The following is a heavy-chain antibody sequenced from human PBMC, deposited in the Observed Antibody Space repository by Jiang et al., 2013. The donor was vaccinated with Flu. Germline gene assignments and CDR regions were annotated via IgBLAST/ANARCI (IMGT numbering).Heavy chain of an antibody. D-gene: IGHD3-22*01. V-gene: IGHV4-30-2*01. CDR2: IYHSGST. Sequence: GPGLVKPSQTLSLTCAVSGGSISSGGYSWSWIRQPPGKGLEWIGYIYHSGSTYYNPSLKSRVTISVDRSKNQFSLKLSSVTAADTAVYYCARAVNYYDSSGYRRWGPFDYWGQGTLVTVSS. CDR3: ARAVNYYDSSGYRRWGPFDY. CDR1: GGSISSGGYS. J-gene: IGHJ4*02.